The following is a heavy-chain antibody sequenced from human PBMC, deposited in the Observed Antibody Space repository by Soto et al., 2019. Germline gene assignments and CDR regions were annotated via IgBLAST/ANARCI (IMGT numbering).Heavy chain of an antibody. V-gene: IGHV1-69*02. CDR2: IIPILGIA. D-gene: IGHD4-17*01. Sequence: QVQLVQSGAEVKKPGSSVKFSCKASGGTFSSYTISWVRQAPGQGLEWMGRIIPILGIANYAQKFQGRVTITADKSTSTAYMELSSLRSEDTAVYYCARVLDYVGTDWFDPWGQGTLVTVSS. CDR3: ARVLDYVGTDWFDP. CDR1: GGTFSSYT. J-gene: IGHJ5*02.